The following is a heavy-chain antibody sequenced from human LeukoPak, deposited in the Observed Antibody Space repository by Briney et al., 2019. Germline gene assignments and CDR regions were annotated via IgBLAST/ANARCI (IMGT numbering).Heavy chain of an antibody. D-gene: IGHD3-16*01. CDR1: GGSISSDSYY. V-gene: IGHV4-61*02. CDR3: ARDGGAAGPEDY. CDR2: IYSSGST. J-gene: IGHJ4*02. Sequence: SETLSLTCTVSGGSISSDSYYWSWIRQPAGKGLEWIGRIYSSGSTDCNSYLQSRVIISLDTSKNQFSLKLTSVTAADTAVYYCARDGGAAGPEDYWGQRTLVTVSS.